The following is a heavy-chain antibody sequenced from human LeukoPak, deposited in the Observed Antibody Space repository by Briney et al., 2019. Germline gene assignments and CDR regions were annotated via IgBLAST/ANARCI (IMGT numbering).Heavy chain of an antibody. J-gene: IGHJ5*02. CDR1: GASISLYY. CDR3: ARVGDYDRGGIWFDP. D-gene: IGHD3-22*01. V-gene: IGHV4-4*07. Sequence: SETLSLTCTVSGASISLYYWSWIRQPAGKGLEWIGRIYTGGSTNYNPSLKSRVTISVDTSKNQFSLKLSSVTAADTAVYYCARVGDYDRGGIWFDPWGQGTLVTVSS. CDR2: IYTGGST.